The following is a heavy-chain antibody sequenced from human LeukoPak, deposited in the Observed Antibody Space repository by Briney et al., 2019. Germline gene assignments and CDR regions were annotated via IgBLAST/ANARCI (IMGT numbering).Heavy chain of an antibody. J-gene: IGHJ3*01. CDR1: GVSITFESHY. V-gene: IGHV4-39*01. Sequence: SETLSLTCTVSGVSITFESHYWAWIRQAPEKGLEWIGHIDYTGRYYNPSLKSRITISVDASKTQFSLRLTSLSPADTALSFCARLSDTRRGLAFDVWGQGTLVSVSS. CDR2: IDYTGR. CDR3: ARLSDTRRGLAFDV. D-gene: IGHD3-22*01.